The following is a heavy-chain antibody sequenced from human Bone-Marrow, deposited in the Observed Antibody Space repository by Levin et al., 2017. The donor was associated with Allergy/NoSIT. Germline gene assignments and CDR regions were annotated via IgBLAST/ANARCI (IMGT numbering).Heavy chain of an antibody. D-gene: IGHD3-16*01. J-gene: IGHJ4*02. CDR2: ISWNSGSI. CDR1: GFTFDDYA. CDR3: AKDIKGERGAGFDY. Sequence: GGSLRLSCAASGFTFDDYAMHWVRQAPGKGLEWVSGISWNSGSIGYADSVKGRFTISRDNAKNSLYLQMNSLRAEDTALYYCAKDIKGERGAGFDYWGQGTLVTVSS. V-gene: IGHV3-9*01.